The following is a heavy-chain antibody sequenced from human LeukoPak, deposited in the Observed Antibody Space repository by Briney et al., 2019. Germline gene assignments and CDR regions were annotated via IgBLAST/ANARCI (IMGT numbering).Heavy chain of an antibody. V-gene: IGHV3-21*01. CDR3: ARAVSGDDTLLLYYFDY. CDR2: ISSSSSYI. J-gene: IGHJ4*02. CDR1: GFTFSSYR. D-gene: IGHD4-17*01. Sequence: PGGSLRLSCAASGFTFSSYRMHWVRQAPGKGLEWVSSISSSSSYIYYADSVKGRFTISRDNAKKSLYLQMNSMRAEDTAVYYWARAVSGDDTLLLYYFDYWGQGTLVTVSS.